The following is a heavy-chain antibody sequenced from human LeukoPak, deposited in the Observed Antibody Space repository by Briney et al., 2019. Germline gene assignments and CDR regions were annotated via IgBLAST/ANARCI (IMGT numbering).Heavy chain of an antibody. J-gene: IGHJ6*02. CDR2: ISSSSSYI. Sequence: GGSLRLSCAASGFTFSSYSMNWVRQAPGKGLEWVSSISSSSSYIYYADSVKGRFTISRDNAKNSLYLQMNSLRAEDTAVYYCARTKDGQIWFGELFDYYYYGMDVWGQGTLVTVSS. D-gene: IGHD3-10*01. CDR3: ARTKDGQIWFGELFDYYYYGMDV. V-gene: IGHV3-21*01. CDR1: GFTFSSYS.